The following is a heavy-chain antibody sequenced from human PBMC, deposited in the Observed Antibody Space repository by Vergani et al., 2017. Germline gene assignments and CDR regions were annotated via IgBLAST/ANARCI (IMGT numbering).Heavy chain of an antibody. CDR1: GGSISSSSYY. D-gene: IGHD2/OR15-2a*01. J-gene: IGHJ5*02. CDR2: IYYSGST. CDR3: ARFLLWLYWFDP. V-gene: IGHV4-39*07. Sequence: QVQLQQWGAGLLKPSETLSLTCAVYGGSISSSSYYWGWIRQPPGKGLEWIGSIYYSGSTYYNPSLKSRVTISVDTSKNQFSLRLSSVTAADTAVYYCARFLLWLYWFDPWGQGTLVTVSS.